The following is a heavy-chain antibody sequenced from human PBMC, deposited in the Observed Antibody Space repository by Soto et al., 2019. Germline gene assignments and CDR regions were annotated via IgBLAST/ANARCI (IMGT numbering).Heavy chain of an antibody. D-gene: IGHD6-6*01. J-gene: IGHJ6*02. CDR3: AKDMRSPYSSSVYGMDV. CDR1: GFTFDDYA. V-gene: IGHV3-9*01. Sequence: GGSLRLSCAASGFTFDDYAMHWVRQAPGKGLEWVSGISWNSGSIGYADSVKGRFTISRDNAKNSLYLQMNSLRAEDTALYYCAKDMRSPYSSSVYGMDVWGQGTTVTVS. CDR2: ISWNSGSI.